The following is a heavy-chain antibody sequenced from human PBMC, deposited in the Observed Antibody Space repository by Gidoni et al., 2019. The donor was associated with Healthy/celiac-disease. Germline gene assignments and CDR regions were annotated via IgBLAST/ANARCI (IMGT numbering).Heavy chain of an antibody. Sequence: QVHLQQSGPGLVKPSQTLSLTCPISGARVSTNSASWNWSRQSPARGLEWLGRTYYRSKWYNDYAGSVKSRITINPDTSKNQFSLQLNSVTPEDTAVYYCAASDSSGYYSFDYWGQGTLVTVSS. CDR1: GARVSTNSAS. J-gene: IGHJ4*02. V-gene: IGHV6-1*01. CDR2: TYYRSKWYN. CDR3: AASDSSGYYSFDY. D-gene: IGHD3-22*01.